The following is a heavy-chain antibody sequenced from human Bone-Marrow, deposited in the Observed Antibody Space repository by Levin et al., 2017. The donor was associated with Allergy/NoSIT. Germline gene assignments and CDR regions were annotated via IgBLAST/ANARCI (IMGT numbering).Heavy chain of an antibody. Sequence: LSLTCAASGFTFSSDVMSWVRQAPGKGLEWVSGISGSGDATYYADSVRGRFTISRDNSKNMLSLQRNSLRAEDTALYYCAKGSYCSAGTCYSRPGYWGQGTLVTVSS. J-gene: IGHJ4*02. CDR2: ISGSGDAT. V-gene: IGHV3-23*01. CDR1: GFTFSSDV. D-gene: IGHD2-15*01. CDR3: AKGSYCSAGTCYSRPGY.